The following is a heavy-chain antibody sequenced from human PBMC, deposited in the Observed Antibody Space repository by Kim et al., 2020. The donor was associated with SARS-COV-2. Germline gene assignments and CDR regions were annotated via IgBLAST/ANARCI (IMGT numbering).Heavy chain of an antibody. V-gene: IGHV3-73*01. J-gene: IGHJ4*02. Sequence: GGSLRLSCAASGFSFSDSAVHWVRQAPGKGPEWVGRIRSKANSYATAYAASVNGRFTVSRDDSKNTAYLQMNSLKTEDTAVYYCAGRIAVAGFDSWGQGT. D-gene: IGHD6-19*01. CDR2: IRSKANSYAT. CDR3: AGRIAVAGFDS. CDR1: GFSFSDSA.